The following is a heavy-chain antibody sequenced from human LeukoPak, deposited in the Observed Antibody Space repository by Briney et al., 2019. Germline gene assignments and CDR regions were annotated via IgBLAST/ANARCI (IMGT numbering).Heavy chain of an antibody. J-gene: IGHJ5*02. CDR1: GDSVSSISGG. CDR3: VRDLGPGRAFWFDP. D-gene: IGHD3-10*01. CDR2: TYYRSRWYT. Sequence: SQTLSLTCVISGDSVSSISGGWNWIRQSPSGGLEWLGRTYYRSRWYTDYAIFVESRISIKSDTSKNQFSLQLNSATPEDTAVYHCVRDLGPGRAFWFDPWGHGTLVTVSS. V-gene: IGHV6-1*01.